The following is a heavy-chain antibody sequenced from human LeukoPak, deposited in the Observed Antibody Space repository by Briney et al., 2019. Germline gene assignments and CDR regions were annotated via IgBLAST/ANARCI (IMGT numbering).Heavy chain of an antibody. CDR1: GFTFSSYS. D-gene: IGHD3-3*01. Sequence: PGGSLRLSCAASGFTFSSYSMNWVRQAPGKGLEWVSYISSSSSTIYYADSVKGRFTISRDNAKNSLYLQMNSLRAEDTAVYYCARDRGLRFLEWLLFNRAHYFDYWGQGTLVTVSS. CDR2: ISSSSSTI. J-gene: IGHJ4*02. CDR3: ARDRGLRFLEWLLFNRAHYFDY. V-gene: IGHV3-48*01.